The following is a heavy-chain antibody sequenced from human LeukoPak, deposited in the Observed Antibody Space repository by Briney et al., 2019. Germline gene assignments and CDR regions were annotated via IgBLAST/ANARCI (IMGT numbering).Heavy chain of an antibody. V-gene: IGHV3-11*04. CDR2: ISSSGSTI. D-gene: IGHD3-16*02. Sequence: GGSLRLSCAASGFAFSDYYMSWIRQAPGKGLEWVSYISSSGSTIYYADSVKGRFTISRDNAKNSLYLQMNSLRAEDTAVYYCARSDYVWGSYRDAFDIWGQRTMVTVSS. J-gene: IGHJ3*02. CDR3: ARSDYVWGSYRDAFDI. CDR1: GFAFSDYY.